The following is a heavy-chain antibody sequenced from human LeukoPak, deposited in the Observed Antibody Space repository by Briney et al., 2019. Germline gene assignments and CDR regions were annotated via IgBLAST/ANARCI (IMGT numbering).Heavy chain of an antibody. CDR2: IYYSGST. D-gene: IGHD1-1*01. CDR1: VGSISSHY. V-gene: IGHV4-59*08. J-gene: IGHJ5*02. CDR3: ARQGTGTHRGLNWFDP. Sequence: PSETLSLTCTVSVGSISSHYWSWIRQPPGRGLEWIGYIYYSGSTNYNPSLKSRVTISVDTSKNQFSLKLSSVTAADTAVYYCARQGTGTHRGLNWFDPWGQGTLVTVSS.